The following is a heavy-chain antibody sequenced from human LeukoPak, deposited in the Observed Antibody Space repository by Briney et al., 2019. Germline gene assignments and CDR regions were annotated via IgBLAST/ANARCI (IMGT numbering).Heavy chain of an antibody. CDR3: ATYRQVLLPFES. J-gene: IGHJ4*02. Sequence: GGSLRLSCAASGFTFSTFAMVWVRQPPGKGLEWVSSIFPSGGEIHYADSVRGRFTISRDNSKSTLSLQMNSLRAEDTAIYYCATYRQVLLPFESWGQGTLVTVSS. D-gene: IGHD2-8*02. CDR1: GFTFSTFA. V-gene: IGHV3-23*01. CDR2: IFPSGGEI.